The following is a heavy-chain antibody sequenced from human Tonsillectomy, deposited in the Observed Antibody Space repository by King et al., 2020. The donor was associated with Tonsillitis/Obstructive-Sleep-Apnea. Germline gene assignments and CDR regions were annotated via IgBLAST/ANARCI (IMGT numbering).Heavy chain of an antibody. Sequence: VQLVESGGGVVQPGRALRLSCAASRFTLSSYSMHWVRPVPGKGLGWVAGISYDGGKKYYAESVKGRFTISRDNSKNTLLLQMNSLRAEDTAVYYCAREDGYCSGGSCYSKAFDIWGQGTMVTVSS. V-gene: IGHV3-30*01. CDR2: ISYDGGKK. CDR1: RFTLSSYS. CDR3: AREDGYCSGGSCYSKAFDI. J-gene: IGHJ3*02. D-gene: IGHD2-15*01.